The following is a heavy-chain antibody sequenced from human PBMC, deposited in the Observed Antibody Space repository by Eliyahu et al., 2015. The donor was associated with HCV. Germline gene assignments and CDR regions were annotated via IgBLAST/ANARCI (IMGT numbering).Heavy chain of an antibody. CDR3: ARGLKGDASFQGGTTIDY. V-gene: IGHV1-69*01. CDR1: GGTFSSYA. D-gene: IGHD1-1*01. Sequence: QVQLVQSGAEVKKPGSSVKVSCKASGGTFSSYAISWVRQAPGQGLEWMGGIIPIFGTXNYAQKFQGRVTITADESTSTAYMELSSLRSEDTAVYYCARGLKGDASFQGGTTIDYWGQGTLVTVSS. CDR2: IIPIFGTX. J-gene: IGHJ4*02.